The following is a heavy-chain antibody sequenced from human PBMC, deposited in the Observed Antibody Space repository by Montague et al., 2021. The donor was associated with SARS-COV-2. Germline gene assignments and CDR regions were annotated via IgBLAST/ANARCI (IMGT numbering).Heavy chain of an antibody. D-gene: IGHD6-13*01. V-gene: IGHV3-30*03. CDR1: GFIFSNFG. CDR3: VRGAPNSSNAFDA. J-gene: IGHJ3*01. CDR2: ISYEGSVQ. Sequence: SLRLSCAASGFIFSNFGMHWVRQAPGKGLEWVALISYEGSVQFYADSVKGRFTISRDNSQNTLYLQMNSLRLDDTAVYYCVRGAPNSSNAFDAWGQGTMGTVS.